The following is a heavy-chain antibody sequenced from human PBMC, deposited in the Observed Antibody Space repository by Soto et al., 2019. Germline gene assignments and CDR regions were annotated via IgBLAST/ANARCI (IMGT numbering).Heavy chain of an antibody. CDR3: ARGQGDNGYDLQIDH. J-gene: IGHJ4*02. D-gene: IGHD5-12*01. Sequence: VASVKVSCKXCGYTFPNHGINWVRQAPGQGLEWMGWISAFNGKTIYAQRFQGKFTMTTDTYATIAYMALRSLESDDTAVYYCARGQGDNGYDLQIDHWGQGTLVTVSS. CDR2: ISAFNGKT. V-gene: IGHV1-18*01. CDR1: GYTFPNHG.